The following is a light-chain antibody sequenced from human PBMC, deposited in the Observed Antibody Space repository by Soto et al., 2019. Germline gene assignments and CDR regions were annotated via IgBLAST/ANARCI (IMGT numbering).Light chain of an antibody. CDR3: QQYGSSPWT. J-gene: IGKJ1*01. V-gene: IGKV3-20*01. CDR2: GPS. Sequence: EMVLTQSPGTLSLSPGERATLSCRASQSVSSNYLAWYQQKPGQTPMLLIYGPSSRATGTPDRFSGSGSGKDFTLTISRLEPEEFAVCYCQQYGSSPWTFGQGTKGEIK. CDR1: QSVSSNY.